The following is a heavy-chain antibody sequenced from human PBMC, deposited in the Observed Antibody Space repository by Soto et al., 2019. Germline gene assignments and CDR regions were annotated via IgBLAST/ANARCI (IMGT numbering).Heavy chain of an antibody. D-gene: IGHD3-3*01. CDR3: ARRVEFDDFWSGYYKDHFDY. CDR1: GYSFTSYW. Sequence: PGESLKISCKGSGYSFTSYWISWVRQMPGKGLEWMGRIDPSDSYTNYSPSFQGHATISADKSISTAYLRWSSLKASDTAMYYCARRVEFDDFWSGYYKDHFDYWGQGTLVTVSS. V-gene: IGHV5-10-1*01. J-gene: IGHJ4*02. CDR2: IDPSDSYT.